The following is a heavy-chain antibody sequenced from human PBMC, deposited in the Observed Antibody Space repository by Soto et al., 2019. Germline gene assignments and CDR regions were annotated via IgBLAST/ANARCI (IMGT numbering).Heavy chain of an antibody. Sequence: EVQLVESGGGLVQPGGSLRLSCAASGFSVTTKYMSWVRRAPGKGLEWRSLIQNDGSTYYAYSVRGRFTISTDNSENTLFLQRSSGGVEDTAVYCCTRDDVACSGGSCYGNPIDVWGKGTTVTVS. J-gene: IGHJ6*03. V-gene: IGHV3-66*01. CDR3: TRDDVACSGGSCYGNPIDV. D-gene: IGHD2-15*01. CDR1: GFSVTTKY. CDR2: IQNDGST.